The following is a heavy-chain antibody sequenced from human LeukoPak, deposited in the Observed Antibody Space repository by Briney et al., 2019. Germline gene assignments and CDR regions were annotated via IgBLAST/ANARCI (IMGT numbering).Heavy chain of an antibody. CDR1: GYTFTGYY. CDR2: INPNSGGT. D-gene: IGHD6-13*01. J-gene: IGHJ4*02. CDR3: ARIQGIAALSYFDY. Sequence: GASVKVSCKASGYTFTGYYMHWVRQAPGQGLEWMGRINPNSGGTNYAQKFQGWVTMTRDTSISTAYMELSRLRSDDTAVYYCARIQGIAALSYFDYWGQGTLVTVSS. V-gene: IGHV1-2*04.